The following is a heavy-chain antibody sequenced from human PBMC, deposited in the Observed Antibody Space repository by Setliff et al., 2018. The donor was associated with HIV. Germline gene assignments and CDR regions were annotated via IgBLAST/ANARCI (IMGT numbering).Heavy chain of an antibody. Sequence: GESLKISCAASGFIFSSSWMNWFRRAPGKGLEWVGRIKSMKNGETTDYAPPVKGRFGISRDDSLNILYLQMTRLNIEDTGIYYCTTGYSTPWHDHQWGQGTLVTVSS. J-gene: IGHJ4*02. CDR2: IKSMKNGETT. D-gene: IGHD5-12*01. V-gene: IGHV3-15*01. CDR1: GFIFSSSW. CDR3: TTGYSTPWHDHQ.